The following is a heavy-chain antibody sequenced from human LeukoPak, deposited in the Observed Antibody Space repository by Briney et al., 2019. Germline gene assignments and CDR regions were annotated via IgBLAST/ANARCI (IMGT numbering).Heavy chain of an antibody. Sequence: SETLSLTCAVYGGSFSGYYWSWIRQPPGKGLEWIGEINYSGSTNYNPSLKSRVTISVDTSKNQFSLKLSSVTAADTAVYYCARPRQGGNWFDPWGQGTLVTVSS. CDR3: ARPRQGGNWFDP. CDR2: INYSGST. V-gene: IGHV4-34*01. J-gene: IGHJ5*02. CDR1: GGSFSGYY. D-gene: IGHD2-15*01.